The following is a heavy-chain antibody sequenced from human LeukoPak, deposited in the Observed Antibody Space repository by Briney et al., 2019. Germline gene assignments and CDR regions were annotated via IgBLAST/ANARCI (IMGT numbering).Heavy chain of an antibody. CDR3: TRGKNFRADAFDI. Sequence: PGGSLRLSCAASGFIVSGDMSWVRQAPGKGLEWVSVIYSDGSTYYADSVKGRFTISRDNPKNTLYLQMNSLRAEDTAVYYCTRGKNFRADAFDIWGQGTMVTVSS. CDR1: GFIVSGD. CDR2: IYSDGST. J-gene: IGHJ3*02. D-gene: IGHD2/OR15-2a*01. V-gene: IGHV3-66*01.